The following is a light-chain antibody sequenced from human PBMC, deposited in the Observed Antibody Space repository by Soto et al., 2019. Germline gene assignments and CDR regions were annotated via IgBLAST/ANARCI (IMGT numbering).Light chain of an antibody. J-gene: IGKJ1*01. Sequence: EIVLTQSPGTLSLSPGERATLSCRASQSVSSSYLAWYQQKPGQAPRLLIYGASSRATGIPARFSGSGSETNFPLTISRLAPEDFAVYYCQQYGSSSWTFGQGTKVEIK. V-gene: IGKV3-20*01. CDR3: QQYGSSSWT. CDR1: QSVSSSY. CDR2: GAS.